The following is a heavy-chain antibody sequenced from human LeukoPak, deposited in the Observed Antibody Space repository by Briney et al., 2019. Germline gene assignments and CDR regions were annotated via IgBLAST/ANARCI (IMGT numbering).Heavy chain of an antibody. CDR2: INPSGGST. Sequence: ASVRVSCKACGYTFNSYYMHWVRQAPGQGLEWMGIINPSGGSTSYAQKFQGRVTTTRDTSTSTVYMELSSLRSEDTAVYYCALDSSSWYYFDYWGQGTLVTVSS. J-gene: IGHJ4*02. V-gene: IGHV1-46*02. D-gene: IGHD6-13*01. CDR1: GYTFNSYY. CDR3: ALDSSSWYYFDY.